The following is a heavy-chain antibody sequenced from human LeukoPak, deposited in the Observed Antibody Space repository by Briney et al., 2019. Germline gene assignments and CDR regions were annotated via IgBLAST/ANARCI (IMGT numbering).Heavy chain of an antibody. CDR3: ARGGHGDFDR. Sequence: PSETLSLTRSVSGGSMDDSQWSWIRQTAGGGLEWIGRIHSFGNTEYNDSLKSRVTMSTDTSKNQFSLKLTSVTAADTAIYYCARGGHGDFDRWGQGILVTVSS. CDR2: IHSFGNT. J-gene: IGHJ4*02. V-gene: IGHV4-4*07. D-gene: IGHD3-16*01. CDR1: GGSMDDSQ.